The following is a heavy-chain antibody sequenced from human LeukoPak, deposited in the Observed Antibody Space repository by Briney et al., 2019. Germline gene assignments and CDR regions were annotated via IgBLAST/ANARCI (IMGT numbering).Heavy chain of an antibody. Sequence: SVKVSCKASGGTFSSYAISWVRQAPGQGLEWMGRIIPILGIANYAQKFQGRVTITADKSTSTAYMELSSLRSEDTAVYYCARDHEYYYGSGSYYPGGCDYWGQGTLVTVSS. CDR1: GGTFSSYA. J-gene: IGHJ4*02. CDR2: IIPILGIA. CDR3: ARDHEYYYGSGSYYPGGCDY. D-gene: IGHD3-10*01. V-gene: IGHV1-69*04.